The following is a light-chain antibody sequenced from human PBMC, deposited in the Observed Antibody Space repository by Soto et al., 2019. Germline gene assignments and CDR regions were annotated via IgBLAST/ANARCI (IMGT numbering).Light chain of an antibody. J-gene: IGKJ1*01. CDR3: QQYNDWPLT. CDR2: GAF. CDR1: QSVSSN. V-gene: IGKV3-15*01. Sequence: EVVMTLSPATLSVSPGERATLSCRASQSVSSNLAWYQKKTGQAPRLIMYGAFTRATGIPARFSGTGSGTEFNLTISRLQSEDFALYDCQQYNDWPLTFGQGTKLDIK.